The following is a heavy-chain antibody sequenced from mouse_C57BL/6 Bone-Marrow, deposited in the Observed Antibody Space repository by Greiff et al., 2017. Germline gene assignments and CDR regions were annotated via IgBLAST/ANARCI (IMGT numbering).Heavy chain of an antibody. CDR2: IHPNSGRT. J-gene: IGHJ2*01. CDR3: AKITTVVATGSDY. CDR1: GYTFTSYW. Sequence: VQLQQPGAELVKPGASVKLSCKASGYTFTSYWMHWVKQRPGQGLEWIGMIHPNSGRTNYNEKFKSKATLTVDKSSSTAYMQLSSLTSEDSAVYYGAKITTVVATGSDYWGQGTTLTVSS. V-gene: IGHV1-64*01. D-gene: IGHD1-1*01.